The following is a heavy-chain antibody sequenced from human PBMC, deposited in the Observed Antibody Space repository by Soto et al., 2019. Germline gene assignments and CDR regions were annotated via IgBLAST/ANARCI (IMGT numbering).Heavy chain of an antibody. CDR2: IFYSGRP. Sequence: SETLSLTCTVSGGSVRSSTYYWGWIRQPPGKGLEWIGSIFYSGRPHYNPSLKTRLTVSLDTSKNRFSLKLSSVTAADTATYFCARQSGAMAYYFDSWGQGILVTVFS. J-gene: IGHJ4*02. V-gene: IGHV4-39*01. CDR1: GGSVRSSTYY. D-gene: IGHD4-17*01. CDR3: ARQSGAMAYYFDS.